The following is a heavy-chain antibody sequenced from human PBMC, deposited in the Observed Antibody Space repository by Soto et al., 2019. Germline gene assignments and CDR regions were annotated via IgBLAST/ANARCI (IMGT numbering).Heavy chain of an antibody. V-gene: IGHV1-18*04. CDR2: ISGYNGNI. D-gene: IGHD1-26*01. J-gene: IGHJ2*01. CDR3: ARDVSGGTYPWFFDL. CDR1: GYTSSIYG. Sequence: QGQLVQSGAEVKKPGASVNVSCKASGYTSSIYGISWVRQAPGQGLEWMAWISGYNGNIKYAQKFQGRVTVATDTTTTGAYMELRSRRSDDTDVYDCARDVSGGTYPWFFDLWGRGTLVTVSS.